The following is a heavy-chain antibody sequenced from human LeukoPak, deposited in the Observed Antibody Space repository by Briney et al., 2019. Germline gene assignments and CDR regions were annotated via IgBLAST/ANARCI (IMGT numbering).Heavy chain of an antibody. V-gene: IGHV4-61*01. CDR1: GGSVSSGSFQ. D-gene: IGHD2-15*01. CDR2: IYNSGST. J-gene: IGHJ4*02. Sequence: SETLSLTCTVSGGSVSSGSFQWSWIRQPPGKGLEWIGFIYNSGSTKYNSSLMSRVTMSLDTSKSQFSLKLSSVTAAETAVYYCARGSGIEAFDYWGQGTLVTVSS. CDR3: ARGSGIEAFDY.